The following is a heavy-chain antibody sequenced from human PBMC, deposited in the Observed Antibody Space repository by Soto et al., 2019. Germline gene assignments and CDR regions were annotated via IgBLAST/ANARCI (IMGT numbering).Heavy chain of an antibody. V-gene: IGHV3-48*01. D-gene: IGHD5-12*01. CDR2: ISSSSSTI. Sequence: EVQLVESGGGLVQPGGSLRLSCAASGFTFSSYSMNWVRQAPGKGLEWVSYISSSSSTIYYADSVKGRFTISRDNAKNSLYLQMNSLRAEDTAVYYCAAPFFYSGHDVHSYMDVWGKGTTVTVSS. CDR1: GFTFSSYS. J-gene: IGHJ6*03. CDR3: AAPFFYSGHDVHSYMDV.